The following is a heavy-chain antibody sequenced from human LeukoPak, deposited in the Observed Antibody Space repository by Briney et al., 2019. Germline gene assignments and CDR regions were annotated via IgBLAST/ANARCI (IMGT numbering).Heavy chain of an antibody. CDR2: IYYSGST. V-gene: IGHV4-30-4*01. D-gene: IGHD6-13*01. CDR3: ARDLRSSWYELGYGMTS. J-gene: IGHJ6*02. CDR1: GGSISSGDYY. Sequence: PSQTLSLTCTVSGGSISSGDYYWSWIRQPPGKGLEWIGYIYYSGSTYYNPSLKSRVTISVDTSKNQFSLKLSSVTAADTAVYYCARDLRSSWYELGYGMTSGAKGPRSPSP.